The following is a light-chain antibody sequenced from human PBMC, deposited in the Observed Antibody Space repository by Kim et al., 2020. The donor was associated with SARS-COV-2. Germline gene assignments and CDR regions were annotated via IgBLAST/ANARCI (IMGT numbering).Light chain of an antibody. J-gene: IGKJ5*01. CDR2: GAI. V-gene: IGKV3-15*01. CDR1: QSVSSN. Sequence: ETVMTQSPATLSVSPGETVTLSCRASQSVSSNVAWYQQKPGQAPRLLISGAIKRATGTPARIRGGGSGREFTLTISSLQSEDSAVYYCQQYNDWIPITFGQGTRLEIK. CDR3: QQYNDWIPIT.